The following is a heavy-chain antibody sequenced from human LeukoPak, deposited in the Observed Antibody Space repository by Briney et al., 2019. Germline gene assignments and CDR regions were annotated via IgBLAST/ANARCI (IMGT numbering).Heavy chain of an antibody. CDR3: ARHALTVTTTNWFDP. V-gene: IGHV5-51*01. J-gene: IGHJ5*02. Sequence: GESLKISCKGSGCSFTSYWIGWVRQMPGKGLEWMGIIYPGDSDTRYSPSFQGQVTISADKSISTAYLQWSSLKASDTAMYYCARHALTVTTTNWFDPWGQGTLVTVSS. CDR2: IYPGDSDT. CDR1: GCSFTSYW. D-gene: IGHD4-17*01.